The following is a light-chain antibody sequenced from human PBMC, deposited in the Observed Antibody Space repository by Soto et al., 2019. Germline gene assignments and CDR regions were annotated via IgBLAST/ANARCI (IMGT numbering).Light chain of an antibody. CDR3: QQFGSSPRT. Sequence: EVVLTQSPDILSLSPGQGASLSCRASQSIGSDYVAWYQFRPGQPPRLLFSGIFRRASGVPDRFSGSGSGTDFSLSIARLEPEDFALYVCQQFGSSPRTFGQGTKVDIK. CDR1: QSIGSDY. CDR2: GIF. V-gene: IGKV3-20*01. J-gene: IGKJ1*01.